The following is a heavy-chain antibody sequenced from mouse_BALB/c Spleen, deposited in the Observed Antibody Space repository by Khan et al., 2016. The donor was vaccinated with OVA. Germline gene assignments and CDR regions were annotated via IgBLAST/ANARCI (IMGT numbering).Heavy chain of an antibody. CDR3: ARRTTGYALDY. V-gene: IGHV1-4*01. J-gene: IGHJ4*01. CDR2: INPRSGYT. CDR1: GYSFTSHT. D-gene: IGHD2-14*01. Sequence: QVRLQQSGAELARPGASVKMSCKASGYSFTSHTMHWVKQRPGQGLEWIGYINPRSGYTNYNQKFNDKATLTADKSSSTAYMHLSSLTSEDSAVYYCARRTTGYALDYWGQGTSVTVSS.